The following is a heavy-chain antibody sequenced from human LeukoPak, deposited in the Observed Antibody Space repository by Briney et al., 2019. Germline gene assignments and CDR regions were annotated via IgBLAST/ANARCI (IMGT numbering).Heavy chain of an antibody. CDR1: GGSISSGSYY. Sequence: SQTLSLTCTVSGGSISSGSYYWSWIRQPAGKGLEGIGRIYTSGSTNYNPSLKSPVTISVDTSKNQFSLKLSSVTAADTAVYYCARDGDGTVGYYYYMDVWGKGTTVTVSS. CDR3: ARDGDGTVGYYYYMDV. CDR2: IYTSGST. V-gene: IGHV4-61*02. J-gene: IGHJ6*03. D-gene: IGHD1-1*01.